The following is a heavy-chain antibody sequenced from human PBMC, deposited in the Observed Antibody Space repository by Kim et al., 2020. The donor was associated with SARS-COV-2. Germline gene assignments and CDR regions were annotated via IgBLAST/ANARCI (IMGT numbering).Heavy chain of an antibody. V-gene: IGHV1-18*01. J-gene: IGHJ6*03. CDR2: ISAYNGNT. CDR1: GYTFTSYG. D-gene: IGHD2-15*01. CDR3: ARLGDCSGGRCWRLYYMDV. Sequence: ASVKVSCKASGYTFTSYGISWVRQAPGQGLEWMGWISAYNGNTNYAQKLQGRVTMTTDTSTSTAYMELRSLRSDDTDVYYCARLGDCSGGRCWRLYYMDVWGKGTTVTVSS.